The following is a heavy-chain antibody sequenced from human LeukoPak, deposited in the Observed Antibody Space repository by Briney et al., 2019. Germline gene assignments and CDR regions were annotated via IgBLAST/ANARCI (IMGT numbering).Heavy chain of an antibody. CDR3: AKKDDSGGWFYLDY. J-gene: IGHJ4*02. CDR2: ISGSDGST. V-gene: IGHV3-23*01. Sequence: GGSLRLSCAASGFTFSTYAMSWVRQAPGKGLEWVSTISGSDGSTYYAESVKGRSTISRDNSKNTLYLLMNSLRAEDTAVYYCAKKDDSGGWFYLDYWGQGTLVTVSS. CDR1: GFTFSTYA. D-gene: IGHD6-19*01.